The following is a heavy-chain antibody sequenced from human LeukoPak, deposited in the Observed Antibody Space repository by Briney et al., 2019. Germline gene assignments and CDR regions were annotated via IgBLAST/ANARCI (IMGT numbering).Heavy chain of an antibody. Sequence: SETLSLTCAVYGGSFSGYYWSWIRQPPGKGLEWIGEINHSGSTNYNPSLKSRVTISVDTSKNRFSLKLSSVTAADTAVYYCARVSDIVVVPAAIPNPLSNWFDPWGQGTLVTVSS. J-gene: IGHJ5*02. V-gene: IGHV4-34*01. CDR2: INHSGST. CDR3: ARVSDIVVVPAAIPNPLSNWFDP. CDR1: GGSFSGYY. D-gene: IGHD2-2*01.